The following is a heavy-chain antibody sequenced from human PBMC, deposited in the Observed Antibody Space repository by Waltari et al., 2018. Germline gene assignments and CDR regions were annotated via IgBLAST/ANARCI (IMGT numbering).Heavy chain of an antibody. V-gene: IGHV4-61*02. Sequence: QVQLQESGPGLVKPSQTLSLTCTVSGGSINRDSLFWSWIRQPAGKGLEWIGRVFSNGSVDYNPSLMSRVTISRDTSRNEFSLKLRSVTAADTAFYYCARDTGYSKSLCDHWGPGTQVIVSS. J-gene: IGHJ4*02. CDR3: ARDTGYSKSLCDH. CDR1: GGSINRDSLF. CDR2: VFSNGSV. D-gene: IGHD4-4*01.